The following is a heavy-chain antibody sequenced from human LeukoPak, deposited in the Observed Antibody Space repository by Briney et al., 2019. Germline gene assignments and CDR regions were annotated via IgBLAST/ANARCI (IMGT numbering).Heavy chain of an antibody. V-gene: IGHV1-2*06. Sequence: ASVTVSCKASGYTFTGYYMHWVRQAPGQGLEWMGRINPNSGGTNYAQKFQGRVTMTRDTSTSTVYMELSSLRSEDTAVYYCARGGSGWYYYYYGMDVWGQGTTVTVSS. CDR2: INPNSGGT. CDR3: ARGGSGWYYYYYGMDV. CDR1: GYTFTGYY. D-gene: IGHD6-19*01. J-gene: IGHJ6*02.